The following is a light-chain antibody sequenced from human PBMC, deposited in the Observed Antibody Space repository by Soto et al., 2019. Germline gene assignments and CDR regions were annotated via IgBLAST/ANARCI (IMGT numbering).Light chain of an antibody. CDR3: QTWGTVIRV. V-gene: IGLV4-69*01. J-gene: IGLJ2*01. CDR1: SGHSSYA. CDR2: LNSDGSH. Sequence: QAVVTQSPSASASLGASVKLTCTLSSGHSSYAIAWHQQQPEKGPRYLMKLNSDGSHSKGDGIPDRFSGSSSGAERYLTISSLQSEDEADYYCQTWGTVIRVFGGGTKVTVL.